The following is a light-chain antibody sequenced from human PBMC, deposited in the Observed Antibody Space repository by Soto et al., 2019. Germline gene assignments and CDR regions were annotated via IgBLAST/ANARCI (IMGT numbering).Light chain of an antibody. CDR3: QYYNSN. CDR1: QRISSW. Sequence: DIQMTQSPSTLSASIGDRVTITCRVSQRISSWLAWYQQKPGKAPKVLIYGASSLESGVPSRFSGSGSGTEFTLTISSLQPDDFATYYCQYYNSNFGGGTKVEFK. J-gene: IGKJ4*01. CDR2: GAS. V-gene: IGKV1-5*01.